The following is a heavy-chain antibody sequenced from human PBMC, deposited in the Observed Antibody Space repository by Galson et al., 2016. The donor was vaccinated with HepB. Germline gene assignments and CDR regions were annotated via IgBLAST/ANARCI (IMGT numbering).Heavy chain of an antibody. V-gene: IGHV3-48*03. J-gene: IGHJ5*02. Sequence: SLRLSCAVSGITFSASEFNWVRQGPGKGLEWISYIGRSDASMHYADSVKGRFIVSRDNAKDSLFLQMNNVRVEDTAVYYCARVDPAVPGFLYSWGQGTLVTVSS. CDR2: IGRSDASM. CDR1: GITFSASE. D-gene: IGHD2/OR15-2a*01. CDR3: ARVDPAVPGFLYS.